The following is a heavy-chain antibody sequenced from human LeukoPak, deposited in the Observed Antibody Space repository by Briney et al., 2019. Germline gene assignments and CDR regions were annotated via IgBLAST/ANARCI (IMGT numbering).Heavy chain of an antibody. Sequence: SVKVSCKASGGTFSSYAVSWVRQAPGQGLEWMGGIIPIFGTANYAQKFQGRVTITADESTSTAYMELSSLRSEDTAVYYCARETYSSGPPDYWGQGTLVTVSS. CDR1: GGTFSSYA. J-gene: IGHJ4*02. CDR3: ARETYSSGPPDY. CDR2: IIPIFGTA. D-gene: IGHD6-19*01. V-gene: IGHV1-69*13.